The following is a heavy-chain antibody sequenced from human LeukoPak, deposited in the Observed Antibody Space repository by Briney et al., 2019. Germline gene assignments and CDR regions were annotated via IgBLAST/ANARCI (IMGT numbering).Heavy chain of an antibody. CDR3: ARRGYSGSYYGSDY. J-gene: IGHJ4*02. CDR1: GYTFTSYD. V-gene: IGHV1-8*03. CDR2: MNPNSGNT. D-gene: IGHD1-26*01. Sequence: ASVKVSCKASGYTFTSYDINWVRQATGQGLEWMGWMNPNSGNTGYAQKFQGRVTITRNTSISTAYMELSSLRSDDTAVYYCARRGYSGSYYGSDYWGQGTLVTASS.